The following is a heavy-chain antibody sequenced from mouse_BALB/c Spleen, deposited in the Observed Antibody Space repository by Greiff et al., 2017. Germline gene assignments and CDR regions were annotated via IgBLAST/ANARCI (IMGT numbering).Heavy chain of an antibody. J-gene: IGHJ3*01. D-gene: IGHD1-1*01. CDR2: ISYSGST. CDR1: GYSITSDYA. Sequence: EVKLQESGPGLVKPSQSLSLTCTVTGYSITSDYAWNWIRQFPGNKLEWMGYISYSGSTSYNPSLKSRISITRDTSKNQFFLQLNSVTTEDTATYYCARGDYGSLPSFAYWGQGTLVTVSA. V-gene: IGHV3-2*02. CDR3: ARGDYGSLPSFAY.